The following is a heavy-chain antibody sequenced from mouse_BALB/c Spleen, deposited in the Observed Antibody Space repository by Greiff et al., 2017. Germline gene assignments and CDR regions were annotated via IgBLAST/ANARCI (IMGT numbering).Heavy chain of an antibody. CDR2: ISDGGSYT. J-gene: IGHJ4*01. CDR3: ARERGFDAMDH. CDR1: GFTFSDYY. Sequence: EVHLVESGGGLVKPGGSLKLSCAASGFTFSDYYMYWVRQTPEKRLEWVATISDGGSYTYYPDSVKGRFTISRDNAKNNLYLQMSSLKSEDTAMYYCARERGFDAMDHGGQGTSVTVSS. V-gene: IGHV5-4*02.